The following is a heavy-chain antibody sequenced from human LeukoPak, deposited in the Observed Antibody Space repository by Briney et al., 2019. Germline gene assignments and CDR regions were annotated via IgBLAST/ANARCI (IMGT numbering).Heavy chain of an antibody. Sequence: PGGSLRLSCAASGFTFNSYWMNWVRQAPGKGLEWVAKIKPDGSEKYYVDPVKGRFTISRDNAKNSLYLQMNSLRAEDTAVYYCARAFLDYWGQGTLVTVSS. CDR2: IKPDGSEK. CDR1: GFTFNSYW. J-gene: IGHJ4*02. V-gene: IGHV3-7*03. CDR3: ARAFLDY.